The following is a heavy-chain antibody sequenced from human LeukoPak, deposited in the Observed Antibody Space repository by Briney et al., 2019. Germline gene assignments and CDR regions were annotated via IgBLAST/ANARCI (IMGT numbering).Heavy chain of an antibody. Sequence: GGSLRLSCAASGFTFSSYWMSWVRQAPGKGLEWVANIKQDGSEKYYVDSVKGRFTISRDNAKNSLYLQMNSLRAEDTAVYYCARAGLDTAMVDGEYYFDYWGQGTLVTVSS. CDR1: GFTFSSYW. D-gene: IGHD5-18*01. V-gene: IGHV3-7*01. J-gene: IGHJ4*02. CDR2: IKQDGSEK. CDR3: ARAGLDTAMVDGEYYFDY.